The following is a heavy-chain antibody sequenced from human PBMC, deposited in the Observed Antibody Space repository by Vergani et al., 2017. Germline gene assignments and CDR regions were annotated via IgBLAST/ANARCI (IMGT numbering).Heavy chain of an antibody. V-gene: IGHV3-7*01. J-gene: IGHJ4*02. CDR1: GFTFSSYW. CDR3: ARELWFGEYTPLGY. CDR2: IKQDGSEK. D-gene: IGHD3-10*01. Sequence: VHLVESGGGVVQPGRSLRLSCVVSGFTFSSYWMSWVRQAPGKGLEWVANIKQDGSEKYYVDSVKGRFTISRDNAKNSLYLQMNSLRAEDTAVYYCARELWFGEYTPLGYWGQGTLVTVSS.